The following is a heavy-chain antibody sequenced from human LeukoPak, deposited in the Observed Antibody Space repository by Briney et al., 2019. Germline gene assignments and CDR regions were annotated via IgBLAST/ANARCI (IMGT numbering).Heavy chain of an antibody. D-gene: IGHD3-3*02. J-gene: IGHJ4*02. Sequence: PGGSLRLSCAASGFSFMNAWMIWVRQAPGKGLEWVGRIKSNADGGTPDYAAPARGRFTISRDDSKNTLYLQMNSLKTEDTAVYYCTTYYHEYSPYWGRGTLVTVSS. V-gene: IGHV3-15*01. CDR2: IKSNADGGTP. CDR1: GFSFMNAW. CDR3: TTYYHEYSPY.